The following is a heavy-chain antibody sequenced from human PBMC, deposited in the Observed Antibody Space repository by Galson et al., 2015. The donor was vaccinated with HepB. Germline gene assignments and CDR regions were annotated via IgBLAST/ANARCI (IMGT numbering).Heavy chain of an antibody. Sequence: SLRLSCAASGFTFSSYGMHWVRQAPGKGLEWVAVIWYDGSNKYYADSVKGRFTISRDNSKNTLYLQMNSLRAEDTAVYYCARGAQIWFGELLYSDYWGQGTLVTVSS. CDR3: ARGAQIWFGELLYSDY. CDR1: GFTFSSYG. D-gene: IGHD3-10*01. V-gene: IGHV3-33*01. CDR2: IWYDGSNK. J-gene: IGHJ4*02.